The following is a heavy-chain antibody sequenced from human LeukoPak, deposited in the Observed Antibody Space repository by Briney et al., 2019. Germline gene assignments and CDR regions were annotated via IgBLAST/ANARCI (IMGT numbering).Heavy chain of an antibody. CDR3: ARGDSYYYGMDV. CDR2: IYYTGST. J-gene: IGHJ6*02. D-gene: IGHD3-22*01. V-gene: IGHV4-61*01. Sequence: SETLSLTCTVSGGSVSSDSYYWSWIRQPPGKGLEWIGYIYYTGSTNYNPSLKSRVTISVDTSKNQFSLKLSSVTAADTAVYYCARGDSYYYGMDVWGQGTTVTVSS. CDR1: GGSVSSDSYY.